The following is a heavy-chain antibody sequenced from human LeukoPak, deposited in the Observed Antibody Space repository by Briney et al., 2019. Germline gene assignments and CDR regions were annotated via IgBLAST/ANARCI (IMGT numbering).Heavy chain of an antibody. V-gene: IGHV3-48*04. Sequence: PGGSLRLSCAASGFTFSSYSMNWVRQAPGKGLEWVSYISSSGSTIYYTDSVKGRFTISRDNAKNSLYLQMNSLRAEDTAVYYCVLGTSRSLVPAAAFDIWGQGTMVTVSS. J-gene: IGHJ3*02. CDR3: VLGTSRSLVPAAAFDI. D-gene: IGHD2-2*01. CDR1: GFTFSSYS. CDR2: ISSSGSTI.